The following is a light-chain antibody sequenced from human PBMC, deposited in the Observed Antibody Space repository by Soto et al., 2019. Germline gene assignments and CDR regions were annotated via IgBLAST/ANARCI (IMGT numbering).Light chain of an antibody. CDR1: QSVDSK. Sequence: GSLSVSLGERATLSCRASQSVDSKLAWYQKKPGQAPRLLVYDVSTRATGIPARFSGSGSGTDFTLTISSLQSEDFAVYYCQQYNNWPPLTFGGGTKVEIK. V-gene: IGKV3-15*01. CDR2: DVS. J-gene: IGKJ4*01. CDR3: QQYNNWPPLT.